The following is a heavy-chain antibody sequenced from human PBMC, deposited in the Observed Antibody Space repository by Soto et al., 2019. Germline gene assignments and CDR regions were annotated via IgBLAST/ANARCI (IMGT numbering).Heavy chain of an antibody. D-gene: IGHD6-19*01. V-gene: IGHV3-11*06. J-gene: IGHJ4*02. CDR2: ISSSSSYT. CDR1: GFTFSDYY. Sequence: AGGSLRLSCAASGFTFSDYYMSWIRQAPGKGLEWVSYISSSSSYTNYADSVKGRFTISRDNAKNSLYLQMNSLRAEDTAVYYCARKRAGPDYWGQGTLVTVSS. CDR3: ARKRAGPDY.